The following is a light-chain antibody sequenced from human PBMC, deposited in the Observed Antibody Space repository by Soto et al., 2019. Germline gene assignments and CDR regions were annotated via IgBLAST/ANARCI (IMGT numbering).Light chain of an antibody. CDR2: GAS. J-gene: IGKJ1*01. CDR3: QQYGSSGT. Sequence: EKVSTQSACGQSLSQEERATLSCRASQSVSNNYLAWYQQKPGQAPRLLIYGASNRATGIPDRFSGSGSGTDFTLTISRLEPEDFAVYYCQQYGSSGTFGQGTKV. V-gene: IGKV3-20*01. CDR1: QSVSNNY.